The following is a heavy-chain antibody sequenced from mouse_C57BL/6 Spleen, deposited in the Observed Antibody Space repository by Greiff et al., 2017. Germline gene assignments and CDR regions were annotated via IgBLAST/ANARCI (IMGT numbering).Heavy chain of an antibody. J-gene: IGHJ1*03. CDR2: INPNNGGT. CDR3: ARKGPGDLDV. D-gene: IGHD3-3*01. CDR1: GYTFTDYN. Sequence: EFQLQQPGPELVKPGASVKLPCKASGYTFTDYNMDWVKQSHGQSLEWIGDINPNNGGTIYNQKVKGKATLTVDKSSSTAYMELRSLTSEDTAVYDCARKGPGDLDVWGTGTTVTVSS. V-gene: IGHV1-18*01.